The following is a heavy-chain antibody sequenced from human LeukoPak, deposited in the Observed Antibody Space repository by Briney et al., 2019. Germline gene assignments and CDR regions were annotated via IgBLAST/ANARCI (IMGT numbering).Heavy chain of an antibody. CDR2: ISSSSSSYI. J-gene: IGHJ6*02. Sequence: GGSLRLSCAASGFTFSSYSMNWVRQAPGKGLEWVSSISSSSSSYIYYADSVKGRFTISRDNAKNSLYLQMNSLRAEDTAVYYCARQPAAYYYDSSGSYGMDVWGQGTTVTVSS. CDR3: ARQPAAYYYDSSGSYGMDV. V-gene: IGHV3-21*01. CDR1: GFTFSSYS. D-gene: IGHD3-22*01.